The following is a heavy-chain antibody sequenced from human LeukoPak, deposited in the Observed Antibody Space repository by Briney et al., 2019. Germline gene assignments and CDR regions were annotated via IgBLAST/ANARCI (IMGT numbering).Heavy chain of an antibody. Sequence: GSLRLSCAASGFTFDDYGMSWVRQAPGKGLEWVSGINWNGGRTGYVDSVKGRFTISRDNSKNTLYLQMNSLRAEDTAVYYCASDSYSPEYFQHWGQGTLVTVSS. J-gene: IGHJ1*01. CDR2: INWNGGRT. CDR3: ASDSYSPEYFQH. V-gene: IGHV3-20*04. D-gene: IGHD2-15*01. CDR1: GFTFDDYG.